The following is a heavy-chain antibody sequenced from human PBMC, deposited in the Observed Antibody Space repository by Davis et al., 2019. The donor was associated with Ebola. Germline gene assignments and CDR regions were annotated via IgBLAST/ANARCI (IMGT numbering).Heavy chain of an antibody. CDR1: GFTFSDYY. V-gene: IGHV3-11*03. CDR2: ISSSSSYT. D-gene: IGHD3-22*01. J-gene: IGHJ4*02. Sequence: GGSLRLSCAASGFTFSDYYMSWIRQAPGKGLEWVSYISSSSSYTNYADSVKGRFTISRDNAKNSLYLQMNSLRAEDTAVYYCTTFPITMIVVVLDYWGQGTLVTVSS. CDR3: TTFPITMIVVVLDY.